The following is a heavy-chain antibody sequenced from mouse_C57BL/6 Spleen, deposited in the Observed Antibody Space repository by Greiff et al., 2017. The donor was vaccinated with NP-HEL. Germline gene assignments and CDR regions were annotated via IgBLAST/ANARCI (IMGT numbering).Heavy chain of an antibody. V-gene: IGHV1-64*01. CDR1: GYTFTSYW. CDR3: ARPNLRYYLDY. D-gene: IGHD1-3*01. J-gene: IGHJ2*01. Sequence: VQLQQSGAELVKPGASVKLSCKASGYTFTSYWMHWVKQRPGQGLEWIGMIHPNSGSTNYNEKFKSKATLTVDKSSSTAYMQLSSLTSEDSAVYYCARPNLRYYLDYWGQGTTLTVSA. CDR2: IHPNSGST.